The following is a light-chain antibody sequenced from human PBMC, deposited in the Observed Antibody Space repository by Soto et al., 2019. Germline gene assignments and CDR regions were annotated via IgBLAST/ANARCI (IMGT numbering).Light chain of an antibody. CDR3: QQYYSTPLT. J-gene: IGKJ4*01. Sequence: DTVMTQSPDSLAVSLGERATINCRSSQSVLYSSNNENYLAWYQQKAGQPPKLLIYWASTRESVVPERFSGRGSETDSTLSISSLQAEDVAVYYCQQYYSTPLTFGGGTKVDIK. V-gene: IGKV4-1*01. CDR2: WAS. CDR1: QSVLYSSNNENY.